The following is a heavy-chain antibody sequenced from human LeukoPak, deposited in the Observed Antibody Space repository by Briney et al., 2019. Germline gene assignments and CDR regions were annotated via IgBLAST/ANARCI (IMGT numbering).Heavy chain of an antibody. Sequence: SQTLSLTCTVSGGSISSGSYYWSWIRQPAGKGLEWIGRIYTSGSTNYNPSLKSRVTITVDTSKNQFSLKLSSVTAADTAVYYCARAVGAVPAAISPFDYWGQGTLVTVSS. CDR1: GGSISSGSYY. CDR2: IYTSGST. J-gene: IGHJ4*02. D-gene: IGHD2-2*02. V-gene: IGHV4-61*02. CDR3: ARAVGAVPAAISPFDY.